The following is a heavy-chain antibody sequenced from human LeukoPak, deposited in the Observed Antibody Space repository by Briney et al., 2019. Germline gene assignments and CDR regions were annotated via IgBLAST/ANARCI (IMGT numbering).Heavy chain of an antibody. J-gene: IGHJ3*01. D-gene: IGHD3-9*01. CDR3: ATPELGIILTGFNV. Sequence: GGSLRLSCAASGFTFSSYAMSWVRQAPGKGLEWVSAISGSGGTTYSADSVKGRFTISRDNAKNTLYLQMNSLRAEDTAVYYCATPELGIILTGFNVWGRGTMVTVAS. V-gene: IGHV3-23*01. CDR2: ISGSGGTT. CDR1: GFTFSSYA.